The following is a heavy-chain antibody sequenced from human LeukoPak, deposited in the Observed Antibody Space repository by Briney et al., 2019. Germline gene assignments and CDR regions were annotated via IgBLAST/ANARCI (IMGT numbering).Heavy chain of an antibody. D-gene: IGHD3-10*01. Sequence: PSETLSLTCTVSGGSISSSNYYWGWIRQPPGKGLEWIGSIYYRGSTYYNPSLMSRVTIFVDTSKNQFSLKPSSVTAADTAVYYCAKNAVVYGSGSYYDYYYYMDVWGKGTTVTISS. V-gene: IGHV4-39*01. CDR1: GGSISSSNYY. CDR3: AKNAVVYGSGSYYDYYYYMDV. J-gene: IGHJ6*03. CDR2: IYYRGST.